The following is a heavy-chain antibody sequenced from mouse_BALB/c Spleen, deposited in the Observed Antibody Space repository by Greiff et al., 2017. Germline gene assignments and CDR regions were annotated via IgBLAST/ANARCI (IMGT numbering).Heavy chain of an antibody. Sequence: EVKVVESGGGLVQPGGSRKLSCAASGFTFSSFGMHWVRQAPEKGLEWVAYISSGSSTIYYADTLKGRFTISRDNPKNTLFLQMTSLRSEDTAMYYCARFSRGYFDYWGQGTTLTVSS. CDR2: ISSGSSTI. D-gene: IGHD1-1*01. CDR1: GFTFSSFG. V-gene: IGHV5-17*02. J-gene: IGHJ2*01. CDR3: ARFSRGYFDY.